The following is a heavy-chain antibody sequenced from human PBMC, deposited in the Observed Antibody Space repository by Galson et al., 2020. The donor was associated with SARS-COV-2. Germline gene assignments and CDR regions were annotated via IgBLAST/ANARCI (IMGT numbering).Heavy chain of an antibody. CDR3: ARHQAPGYSFGYQFDAFNT. V-gene: IGHV5-51*01. D-gene: IGHD5-18*01. CDR2: VYPGDSDT. Sequence: HGESLKISCKGSGYSFSNYWIGWVRQVPGRGLEWVGFVYPGDSDTRYSPSFQGQVTVSADKSINTAYLQWGSLRASDTAIYYCARHQAPGYSFGYQFDAFNTWGQGTMVTVSS. J-gene: IGHJ3*02. CDR1: GYSFSNYW.